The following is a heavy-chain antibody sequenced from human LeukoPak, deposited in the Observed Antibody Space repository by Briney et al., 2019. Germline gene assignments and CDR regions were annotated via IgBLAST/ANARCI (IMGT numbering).Heavy chain of an antibody. V-gene: IGHV3-23*01. J-gene: IGHJ3*02. CDR2: ISGSGGST. CDR3: AKSVMITFGGVIGAFDI. Sequence: GGSLRLSCAASGFTFSSYAMSWVRQAPGKGLEWASAISGSGGSTYYADSVKGRFAISRDNSKNTLYLQMNSLRAEDTAVYYCAKSVMITFGGVIGAFDIWGQGTMVTVSS. D-gene: IGHD3-16*02. CDR1: GFTFSSYA.